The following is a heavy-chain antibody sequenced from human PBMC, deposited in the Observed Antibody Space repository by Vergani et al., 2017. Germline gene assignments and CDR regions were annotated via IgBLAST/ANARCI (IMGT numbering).Heavy chain of an antibody. CDR2: IYSGGST. J-gene: IGHJ4*02. D-gene: IGHD1-14*01. CDR1: GFTVSSNY. V-gene: IGHV3-66*01. Sequence: EVLLVESGGGLVQPGGSLRLSCAASGFTVSSNYMSWVRQAPGKGLEWVSVIYSGGSTYYADSVKGRFTISRDNSKNTLYLQMNSLRAEDTAVYYCASSPGAMTPEDDYFDYWGQGTLVTVSS. CDR3: ASSPGAMTPEDDYFDY.